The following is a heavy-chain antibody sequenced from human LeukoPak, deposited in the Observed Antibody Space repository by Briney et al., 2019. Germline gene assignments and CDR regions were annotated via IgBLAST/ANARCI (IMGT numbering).Heavy chain of an antibody. D-gene: IGHD3-10*01. CDR3: ARGLENYYYGSGSYGGGMDV. V-gene: IGHV1-18*01. J-gene: IGHJ6*02. Sequence: ASVKVSCKASGYTFTSYGISWVRQAPGQGLEWMGWISAYNGNTNYAQKLQGRVTMTTDTSTSTAYMELSSLRSEDTAVYHCARGLENYYYGSGSYGGGMDVWGQGTTVTVSS. CDR1: GYTFTSYG. CDR2: ISAYNGNT.